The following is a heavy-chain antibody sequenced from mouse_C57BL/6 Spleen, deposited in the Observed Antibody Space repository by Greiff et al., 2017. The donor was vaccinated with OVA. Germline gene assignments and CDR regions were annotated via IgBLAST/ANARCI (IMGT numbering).Heavy chain of an antibody. J-gene: IGHJ2*01. CDR2: IYPGSGNT. CDR1: GYSFTSYY. Sequence: QVQLQQSGPELVKPGASVKISCKASGYSFTSYYIHWVKQRPGQGLEWIGWIYPGSGNTKYNEKFKGKATLTADTSSSTAYMQLSSLTSEDSAVYYCARGAYGSSYGYFDYWGQGTTRTVSS. V-gene: IGHV1-66*01. D-gene: IGHD1-1*01. CDR3: ARGAYGSSYGYFDY.